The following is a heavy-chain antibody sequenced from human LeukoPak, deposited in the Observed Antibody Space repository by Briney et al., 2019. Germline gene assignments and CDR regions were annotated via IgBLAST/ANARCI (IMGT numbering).Heavy chain of an antibody. V-gene: IGHV3-66*01. Sequence: GGSLRLSCAVSGFTFSSYGMHWVRQAPGKGLEWVSVICSAGSTYYAGSVKGRFTISRDNSNNTLFLQMDTLRAEDTAVYYCARETDLSSGWSSQGFDYWGQGTLVTVSS. J-gene: IGHJ4*02. CDR2: ICSAGST. D-gene: IGHD6-13*01. CDR3: ARETDLSSGWSSQGFDY. CDR1: GFTFSSYG.